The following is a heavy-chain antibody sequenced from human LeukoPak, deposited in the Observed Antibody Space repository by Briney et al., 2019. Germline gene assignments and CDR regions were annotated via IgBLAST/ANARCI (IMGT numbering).Heavy chain of an antibody. CDR3: ARPPRGWELVDY. J-gene: IGHJ4*02. D-gene: IGHD1-26*01. CDR1: GFTFSSYS. V-gene: IGHV3-21*01. CDR2: ISSSSSYI. Sequence: KSGGSLRLSCAASGFTFSSYSMNWVRQAPGKGLEWVSSISSSSSYIYYADSVKGRFTISRDNAKNSLYLQMSSLRAEDTAVYYCARPPRGWELVDYRGQGTLVTVSS.